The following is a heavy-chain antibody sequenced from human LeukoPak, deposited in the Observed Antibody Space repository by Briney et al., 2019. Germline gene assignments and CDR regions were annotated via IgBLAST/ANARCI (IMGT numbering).Heavy chain of an antibody. CDR1: GASIRSYY. D-gene: IGHD3-16*01. Sequence: SETLSLTCTVSGASIRSYYWSWIRQPPGKGLEWIGYIYYTGSTNYNPSLKSRVTISVDTSKNQFSLKLSSVTAADTAVYYCAREGGHVYYFDYWGQGTLVTVSS. V-gene: IGHV4-59*12. CDR3: AREGGHVYYFDY. J-gene: IGHJ4*02. CDR2: IYYTGST.